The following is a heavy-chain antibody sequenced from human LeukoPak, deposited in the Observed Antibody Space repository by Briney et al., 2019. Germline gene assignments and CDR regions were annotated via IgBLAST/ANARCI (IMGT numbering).Heavy chain of an antibody. CDR1: GGSIRSNSYY. CDR3: ARNCTHDNEVSRRDKWFDP. D-gene: IGHD1-1*01. V-gene: IGHV4-39*07. Sequence: SETLSLTCTVSGGSIRSNSYYWAWIRQSPGKGLEWIGSVYYSGSTHYNPSLRGRVIISVDTAKNQFSLNLKSVTAADTALYYCARNCTHDNEVSRRDKWFDPWGHGTLVTVSS. J-gene: IGHJ5*02. CDR2: VYYSGST.